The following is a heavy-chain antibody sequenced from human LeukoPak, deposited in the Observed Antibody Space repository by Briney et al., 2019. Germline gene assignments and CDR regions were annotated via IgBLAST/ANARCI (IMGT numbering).Heavy chain of an antibody. CDR3: AKSVQWLVPYYFDY. J-gene: IGHJ4*02. V-gene: IGHV3-23*01. CDR1: GFTFSSYA. D-gene: IGHD6-19*01. CDR2: ISSSGGST. Sequence: GGSLRLSCAASGFTFSSYAMSWVRQAPGKGLEWVSAISSSGGSTYYADSVKGRVTISRDNSKNTLYLQMNSLRGEDTAVYYCAKSVQWLVPYYFDYWGQGTLVTVSS.